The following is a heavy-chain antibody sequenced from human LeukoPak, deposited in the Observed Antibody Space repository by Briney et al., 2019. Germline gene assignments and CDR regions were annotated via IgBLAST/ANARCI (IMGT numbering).Heavy chain of an antibody. CDR1: GGSISGYF. J-gene: IGHJ4*02. Sequence: SEILSLTCTVSGGSISGYFWSWIRQPAGKGLEWIGRIYSSGSNNYNPSLKSRVTMSLDTSKNHLSLNLSSVTAADTAVYYCAREPTSGREPTSGRPLDYWGQGTLVTVSS. CDR3: AREPTSGREPTSGRPLDY. CDR2: IYSSGSN. D-gene: IGHD5-12*01. V-gene: IGHV4-4*07.